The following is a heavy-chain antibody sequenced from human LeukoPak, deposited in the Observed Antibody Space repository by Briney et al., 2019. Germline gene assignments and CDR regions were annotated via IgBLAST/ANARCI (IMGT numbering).Heavy chain of an antibody. CDR2: ISADGGST. J-gene: IGHJ4*02. CDR3: AKESGKFDY. V-gene: IGHV3-43*02. Sequence: GGSLRLSCEASGFTFSNYAMAWVRQAPGKGLEWVSLISADGGSTFSADSVKGRFSISRDNSKNSLYLQMNSLRSEDTAMYYCAKESGKFDYWGQGTLVAVSS. CDR1: GFTFSNYA.